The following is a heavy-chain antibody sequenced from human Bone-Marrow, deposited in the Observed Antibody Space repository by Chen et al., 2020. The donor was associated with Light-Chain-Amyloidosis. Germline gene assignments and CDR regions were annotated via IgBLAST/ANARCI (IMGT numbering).Heavy chain of an antibody. D-gene: IGHD6-19*01. CDR1: GFTLNSYT. CDR2: MTNSGSKI. CDR3: ARGKAVAVFDYGMDV. Sequence: EVPLVESGGGLVKPGGSLRLSCRASGFTLNSYTMKWVRQAPGKGLEWVSSMTNSGSKIYYADSVKGRFTISRDNAENSVYLQMNSLRVEDTALYYCARGKAVAVFDYGMDVWGQGTTVTVSS. J-gene: IGHJ6*02. V-gene: IGHV3-21*01.